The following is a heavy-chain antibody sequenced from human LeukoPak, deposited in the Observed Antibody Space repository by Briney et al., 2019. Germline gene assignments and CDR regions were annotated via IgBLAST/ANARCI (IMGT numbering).Heavy chain of an antibody. J-gene: IGHJ4*02. Sequence: SVKVSCKASLGTFSNYALSWVRQAPGQGVEWMGRIIPILGIANYAQKFQGRVTITADKSTSTAYMELSSLRSEDTAVYYCARGGISIRFLEWLAAYYFDYWGQGTLVTVSS. V-gene: IGHV1-69*04. CDR3: ARGGISIRFLEWLAAYYFDY. D-gene: IGHD3-3*01. CDR2: IIPILGIA. CDR1: LGTFSNYA.